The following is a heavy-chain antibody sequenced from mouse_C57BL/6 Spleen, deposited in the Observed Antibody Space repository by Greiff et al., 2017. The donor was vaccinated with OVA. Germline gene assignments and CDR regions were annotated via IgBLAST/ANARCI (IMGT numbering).Heavy chain of an antibody. CDR1: GFSLTSYG. CDR2: IWSGGST. CDR3: ASQSSYSKVEAMDY. V-gene: IGHV2-2*01. J-gene: IGHJ4*01. D-gene: IGHD2-5*01. Sequence: VKLMESGPGLVQPSQSLSITCTVSGFSLTSYGVHWVRQSPGKGLEWLGVIWSGGSTAYNAAFISRLSISKDNSKSQVFFKMNSLQADDTAIYYCASQSSYSKVEAMDYWGQGTSVTVSS.